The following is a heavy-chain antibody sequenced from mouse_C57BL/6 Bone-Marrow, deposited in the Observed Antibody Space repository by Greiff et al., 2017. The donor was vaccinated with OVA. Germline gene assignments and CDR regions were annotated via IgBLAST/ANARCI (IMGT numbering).Heavy chain of an antibody. D-gene: IGHD2-3*01. CDR3: TTGYLYYFDY. CDR2: IDPENGDT. Sequence: VQLQQSGAELVRPGASVKLSCTASGFNIKDDYMHWVKQRPEQGLEWIGWIDPENGDTEYASKFQGKATIPADTSSNTAYLQLSSLTSEDTAVYYCTTGYLYYFDYWGQGTTLTVSS. V-gene: IGHV14-4*01. J-gene: IGHJ2*01. CDR1: GFNIKDDY.